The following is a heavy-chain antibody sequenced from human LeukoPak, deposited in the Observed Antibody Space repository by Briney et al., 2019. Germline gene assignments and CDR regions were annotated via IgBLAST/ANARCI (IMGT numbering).Heavy chain of an antibody. D-gene: IGHD6-19*01. Sequence: GRSLRLSCAASGFTFSSYGMHWVRKAPGKGLEWVAVISYDGSNKYYADSVKGRFTISRDNSKNTLYLQMTSLRAEDTAVYYCAKDISIAVAGTPDYWGQGTLVTVSS. CDR2: ISYDGSNK. CDR1: GFTFSSYG. J-gene: IGHJ4*02. V-gene: IGHV3-30*18. CDR3: AKDISIAVAGTPDY.